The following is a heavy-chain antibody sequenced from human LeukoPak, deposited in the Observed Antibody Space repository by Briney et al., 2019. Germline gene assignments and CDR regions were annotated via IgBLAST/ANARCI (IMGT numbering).Heavy chain of an antibody. Sequence: SETLSLTCTVSGGSISSGSYYWSWIRQPAGKGLEWIGRIYTSGSTNYNPSLKSRVTISVDTSKNQFSLKLSSVTAADTAVYYCASNSEMATSFDYWGQGTLVTVSS. CDR2: IYTSGST. CDR3: ASNSEMATSFDY. CDR1: GGSISSGSYY. J-gene: IGHJ4*02. V-gene: IGHV4-61*02. D-gene: IGHD5-24*01.